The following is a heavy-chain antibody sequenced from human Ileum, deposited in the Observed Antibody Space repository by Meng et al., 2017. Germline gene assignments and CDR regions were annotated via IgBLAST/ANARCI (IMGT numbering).Heavy chain of an antibody. CDR2: IYHSGST. J-gene: IGHJ4*02. CDR1: GYSISSGYY. CDR3: ARVHYDFWSGPYYFDY. V-gene: IGHV4-38-2*01. D-gene: IGHD3-3*01. Sequence: GSLRLSCAVSGYSISSGYYWGWIRQPPGKGLEWIGSIYHSGSTYYNPSLKSRVTISVDTSKNQFSLKLSSVTAADTAVYYCARVHYDFWSGPYYFDYWGQGTLVTVSS.